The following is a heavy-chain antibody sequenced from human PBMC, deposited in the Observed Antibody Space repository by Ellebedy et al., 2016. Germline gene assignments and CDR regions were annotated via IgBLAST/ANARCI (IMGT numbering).Heavy chain of an antibody. D-gene: IGHD1-26*01. Sequence: GESLKISCAASGVTVGRNYMSWVRQAPGKGLEWVSLIDTDDNTYYADSVKGRFSISRDNPKNTLYLQMISLRAEDTAVYYCARVWTPTSGRQRALDYWGQGTLVTVSS. CDR2: IDTDDNT. CDR3: ARVWTPTSGRQRALDY. CDR1: GVTVGRNY. V-gene: IGHV3-53*01. J-gene: IGHJ4*02.